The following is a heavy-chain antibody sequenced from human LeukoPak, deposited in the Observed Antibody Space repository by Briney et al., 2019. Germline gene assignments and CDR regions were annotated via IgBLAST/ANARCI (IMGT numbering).Heavy chain of an antibody. J-gene: IGHJ4*02. CDR2: ISTYNGNT. CDR1: GYTFTSHG. Sequence: GASVKVSCKASGYTFTSHGTSWLRQAPGQGLEWMGWISTYNGNTNYAENLQGRVTMTTDTSTITAYMELRSLRSDDTAVYYCARKVITMDRRVTTKIFYYWGQGTLVTVSS. D-gene: IGHD3-10*01. V-gene: IGHV1-18*01. CDR3: ARKVITMDRRVTTKIFYY.